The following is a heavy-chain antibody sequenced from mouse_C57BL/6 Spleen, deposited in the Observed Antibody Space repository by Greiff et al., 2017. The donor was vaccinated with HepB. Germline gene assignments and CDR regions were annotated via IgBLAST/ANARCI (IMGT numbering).Heavy chain of an antibody. Sequence: QVQLQQPGAELVRPGSSVKLSCKASGYTFTSYWMDWVKQRPGQGLEWIGNIYPSDSETHYNQKFKDKATLTVDKSSSTAYMQLSSLTSEYSAVYYCARRDSNYVLFAYWGQGTLVTVSA. J-gene: IGHJ3*01. CDR2: IYPSDSET. CDR1: GYTFTSYW. D-gene: IGHD2-5*01. V-gene: IGHV1-61*01. CDR3: ARRDSNYVLFAY.